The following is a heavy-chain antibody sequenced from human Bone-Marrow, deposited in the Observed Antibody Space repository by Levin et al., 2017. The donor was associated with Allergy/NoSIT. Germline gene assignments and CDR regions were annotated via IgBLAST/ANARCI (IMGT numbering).Heavy chain of an antibody. CDR2: IYYSGNT. CDR3: ASGRGYGSGSYYHTFDY. Sequence: SETLSLTCTVSDDSISSLDYYWVWIRQPPGKGLEWIGTIYYSGNTYYNPSLKSRVTISVDTSKNHFSLKLSAVTAADTSVYCCASGRGYGSGSYYHTFDYWGQGTLVTVSS. J-gene: IGHJ4*02. D-gene: IGHD3-10*01. CDR1: DDSISSLDYY. V-gene: IGHV4-39*01.